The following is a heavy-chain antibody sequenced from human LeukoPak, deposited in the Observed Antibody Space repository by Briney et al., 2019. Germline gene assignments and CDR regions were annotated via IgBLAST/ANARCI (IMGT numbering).Heavy chain of an antibody. CDR3: ARVDSSSAYYYCYYMDV. Sequence: SETLSLTCTVSGGSISSGSYYWSWIRQPAGKGLEWIGRIYTSGSTNYNPSLKSRVTISVDTSKNQFSLKLSSVTAADTAVYYCARVDSSSAYYYCYYMDVWGKGTTVTVSS. V-gene: IGHV4-61*02. J-gene: IGHJ6*03. CDR2: IYTSGST. CDR1: GGSISSGSYY. D-gene: IGHD6-6*01.